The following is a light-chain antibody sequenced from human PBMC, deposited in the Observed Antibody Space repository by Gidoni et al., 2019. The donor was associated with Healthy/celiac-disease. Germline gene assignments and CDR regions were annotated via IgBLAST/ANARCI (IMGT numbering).Light chain of an antibody. V-gene: IGKV3-20*01. Sequence: EIVLTQSPGTLSLSPGEIATLSCRASPSVSSSSLAWYPQKPGQAPRLLIYGASSRATGIPDRFSGSGSGTDFTLTISRLEPEDFAVYYCQQYGSSPTFXHXTKVEIK. CDR1: PSVSSSS. CDR2: GAS. J-gene: IGKJ1*01. CDR3: QQYGSSPT.